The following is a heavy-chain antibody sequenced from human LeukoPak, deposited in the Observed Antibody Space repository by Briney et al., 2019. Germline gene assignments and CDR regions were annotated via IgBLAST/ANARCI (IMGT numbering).Heavy chain of an antibody. CDR2: IYYSGST. CDR1: GDSISSSSYY. Sequence: SETLSLTCTVSGDSISSSSYYWGWIRQPPGKGLEWIGSIYYSGSTYYNPSLKSRVTISVDTSKNQFSLKLSSVTAADTAVYYCARHCGRGGYSPYYFDYWGQGTLVTVSS. V-gene: IGHV4-39*01. D-gene: IGHD3-22*01. J-gene: IGHJ4*02. CDR3: ARHCGRGGYSPYYFDY.